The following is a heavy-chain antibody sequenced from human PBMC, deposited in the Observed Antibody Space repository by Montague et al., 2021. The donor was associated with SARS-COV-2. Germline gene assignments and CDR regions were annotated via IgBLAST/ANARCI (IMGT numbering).Heavy chain of an antibody. CDR3: AKESDAVMGYHFSFVHYCGLDV. CDR2: INGDGSGT. J-gene: IGHJ6*02. CDR1: GFAFSYYF. D-gene: IGHD5-18*01. V-gene: IGHV3-74*01. Sequence: SLRLSCATSGFAFSYYFMHWVRQPPRKGLVWVSRINGDGSGTTYADSVKGRFTISRDNARNTLYLKMNSLRVEDTAVYYCAKESDAVMGYHFSFVHYCGLDVWGRGTTVTVSS.